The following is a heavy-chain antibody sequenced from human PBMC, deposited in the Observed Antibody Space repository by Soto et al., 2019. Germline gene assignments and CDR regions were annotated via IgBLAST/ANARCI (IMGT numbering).Heavy chain of an antibody. D-gene: IGHD6-19*01. CDR1: GFSLSTSGMC. V-gene: IGHV2-70*01. J-gene: IGHJ4*02. Sequence: SGPTLVNPTQTLTLTCTFSGFSLSTSGMCVSWIRQPPGKALEWLALIDWDDDKYYSTSLKTRLTISKDTSKNQVVLTMTNMDPVDTAKYYCARIAAEYSSGSGYYFDYWGQGNLVTVSS. CDR2: IDWDDDK. CDR3: ARIAAEYSSGSGYYFDY.